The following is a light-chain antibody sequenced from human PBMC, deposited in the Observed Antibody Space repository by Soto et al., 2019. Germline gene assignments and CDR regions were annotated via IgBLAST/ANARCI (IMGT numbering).Light chain of an antibody. J-gene: IGKJ4*01. Sequence: EIVMTQSPGTLSASPGERVTLSCRVSQSVRSKLAWYQQKPGQSPRLLIYDASTRATGLPARFSGGGSGTEFTLTISSLQSEDFALYFCQQYNEWPPFTFGGGTKVEIK. CDR3: QQYNEWPPFT. V-gene: IGKV3-15*01. CDR2: DAS. CDR1: QSVRSK.